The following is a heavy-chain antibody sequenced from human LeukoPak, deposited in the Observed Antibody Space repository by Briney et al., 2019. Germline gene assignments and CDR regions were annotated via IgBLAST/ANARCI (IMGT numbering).Heavy chain of an antibody. CDR3: ARGAEYYAVWRGYAGYSDY. D-gene: IGHD3-3*01. CDR2: IYHRGST. Sequence: SETLSLTCTVSGYSISNGYYWGWIRQPPGKGLEWVGSIYHRGSTYYNPSLRSRVTISLDRSKKKFSLKLTSVTAADTAVYFCARGAEYYAVWRGYAGYSDYWGQGISVTVSS. V-gene: IGHV4-38-2*02. CDR1: GYSISNGYY. J-gene: IGHJ4*02.